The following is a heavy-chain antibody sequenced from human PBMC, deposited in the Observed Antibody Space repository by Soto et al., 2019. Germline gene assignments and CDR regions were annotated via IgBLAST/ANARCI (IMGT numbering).Heavy chain of an antibody. CDR3: ARIEKMGLQKSYQLLPDSEPYSYYGMDV. V-gene: IGHV2-70*01. D-gene: IGHD2-2*01. Sequence: SGPTRVNPTQTLTLTCTFSGLSLSTSGMCVSWIRQPPGKALEWLALIDWDDYKYYSTSLKTRLTISKDTSKNQVVITMTNMDPVDTATYYCARIEKMGLQKSYQLLPDSEPYSYYGMDVWGQGTTVTVSS. CDR1: GLSLSTSGMC. J-gene: IGHJ6*02. CDR2: IDWDDYK.